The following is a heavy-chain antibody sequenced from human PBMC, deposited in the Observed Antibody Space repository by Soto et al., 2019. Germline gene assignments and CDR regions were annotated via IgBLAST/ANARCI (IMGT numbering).Heavy chain of an antibody. Sequence: SLRLSCNCSVCRFSEHAMTWVRHAPGKWLEWVGFIRNTPYGGTTDYAASVRGRFTISRDDSESIAYLQMNSLKTEDSGVYYCSRGSFGYYGPWGPGTLVIVSS. J-gene: IGHJ5*02. V-gene: IGHV3-49*04. CDR2: IRNTPYGGTT. CDR3: SRGSFGYYGP. D-gene: IGHD2-2*03. CDR1: VCRFSEHA.